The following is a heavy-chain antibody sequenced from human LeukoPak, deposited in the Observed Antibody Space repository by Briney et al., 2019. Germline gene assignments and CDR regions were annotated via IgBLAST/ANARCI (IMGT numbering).Heavy chain of an antibody. CDR3: ARGFSGWLFDY. Sequence: SETLSLTCTVSGGTISSYYWSWIRQHPGKGLEWIGYIYYSGSTYYNPSLKSRVTISVDTSKNQFSLKLSSVTAAGTAVYYCARGFSGWLFDYWGQGTLVTVSS. CDR2: IYYSGST. D-gene: IGHD6-19*01. V-gene: IGHV4-59*06. J-gene: IGHJ4*02. CDR1: GGTISSYY.